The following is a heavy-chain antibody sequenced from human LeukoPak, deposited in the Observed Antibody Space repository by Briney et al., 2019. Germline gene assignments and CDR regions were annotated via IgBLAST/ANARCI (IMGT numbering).Heavy chain of an antibody. CDR1: AFTFSYYW. CDR2: MNSDDSHT. Sequence: GRSLRLSCAASAFTFSYYWIHSVRQVPGKRLVWLSRMNSDDSHTNYAGSVKALFTMSRDNAKNTVHLQMNSLTAEDTAVYYCARVEVGPTYFGLWGQGTLVTVSS. CDR3: ARVEVGPTYFGL. J-gene: IGHJ4*02. V-gene: IGHV3-74*01. D-gene: IGHD1-26*01.